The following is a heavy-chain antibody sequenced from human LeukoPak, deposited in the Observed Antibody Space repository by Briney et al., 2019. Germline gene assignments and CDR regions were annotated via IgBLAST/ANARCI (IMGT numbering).Heavy chain of an antibody. CDR1: SASLSRYY. J-gene: IGHJ6*02. Sequence: SETLSLTCTVSSASLSRYYWRWTRQPPGKALEWVGYIYYSGSTKYNPSLKSRVIISVDTSKHQFSLKLSSVTAAETAVYYCARFKRWLQLEYYYGMDVWGQGTTVTVSS. D-gene: IGHD5-24*01. CDR2: IYYSGST. V-gene: IGHV4-59*01. CDR3: ARFKRWLQLEYYYGMDV.